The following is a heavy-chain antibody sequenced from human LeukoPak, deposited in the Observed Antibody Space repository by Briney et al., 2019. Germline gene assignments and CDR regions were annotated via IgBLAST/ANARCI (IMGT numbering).Heavy chain of an antibody. Sequence: GGSLRLSCAASGFTFSNYAMIWVRQAPGKGLEWVSAINAGGINTYYADSVEGRFTISRDNSKNTLCLQMNSMRAEDTAVYYCAKLVETTNYWGQGTLVTVSS. CDR3: AKLVETTNY. D-gene: IGHD1-26*01. J-gene: IGHJ4*02. CDR1: GFTFSNYA. CDR2: INAGGINT. V-gene: IGHV3-23*01.